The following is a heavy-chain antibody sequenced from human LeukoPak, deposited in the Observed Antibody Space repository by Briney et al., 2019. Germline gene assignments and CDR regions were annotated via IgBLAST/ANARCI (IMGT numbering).Heavy chain of an antibody. Sequence: PGGSLRLSCAASGFTVSSNYMGWVRQAPGKGLGWVSVIYSGGSTYYADSVKGRFTISRDNSKNTLYLQMNSLRAEDTAVYYCARDIVGVGQHLTGPFDPWGQGTLVTVSS. CDR3: ARDIVGVGQHLTGPFDP. CDR2: IYSGGST. V-gene: IGHV3-66*01. J-gene: IGHJ5*02. CDR1: GFTVSSNY. D-gene: IGHD6-13*01.